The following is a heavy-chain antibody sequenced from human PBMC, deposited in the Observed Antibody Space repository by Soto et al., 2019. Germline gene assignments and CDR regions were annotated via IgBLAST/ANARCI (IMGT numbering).Heavy chain of an antibody. CDR1: GYRWTMYG. CDR3: GRCSNERYELDV. CDR2: ISPYNGRT. V-gene: IGHV1-18*01. D-gene: IGHD4-4*01. J-gene: IGHJ6*01. Sequence: ASGXVAFRASGYRWTMYGISFVLQVPGQGPEWMGWISPYNGRTNYAQNVKGRVVMTTDISTNTVYLEMRRLRSDDTAIYYCGRCSNERYELDVWGQGTTVTV.